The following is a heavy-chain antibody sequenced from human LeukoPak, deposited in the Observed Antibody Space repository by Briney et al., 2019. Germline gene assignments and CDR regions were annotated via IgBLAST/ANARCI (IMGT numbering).Heavy chain of an antibody. D-gene: IGHD3-22*01. J-gene: IGHJ1*01. Sequence: ASVKVSCKASGYTFTSYDINWVRQATGQGLEWMGWMNPNSGNTGYAQKFQGRVTMTRNTSISTAYMELSSLRSEDTAVYYCARGDYYDSSGYYSPTEYFQHWGQGTLVTVPS. V-gene: IGHV1-8*01. CDR1: GYTFTSYD. CDR3: ARGDYYDSSGYYSPTEYFQH. CDR2: MNPNSGNT.